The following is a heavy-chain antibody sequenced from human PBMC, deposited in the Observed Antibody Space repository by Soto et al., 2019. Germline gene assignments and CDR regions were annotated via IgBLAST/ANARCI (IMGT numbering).Heavy chain of an antibody. CDR2: ISYDGSNK. J-gene: IGHJ6*02. V-gene: IGHV3-30*18. CDR1: GFTFSSYS. CDR3: AKDVVVGATPGLGDYYYYYGMDV. Sequence: GGSQRLSCAASGFTFSSYSMHWVRQAPGKGLEWVAVISYDGSNKYYADSVKGRFTISRDNSKNTLYLQMNSLRAEDTAVYYCAKDVVVGATPGLGDYYYYYGMDVWGQGTTVTVSS. D-gene: IGHD1-26*01.